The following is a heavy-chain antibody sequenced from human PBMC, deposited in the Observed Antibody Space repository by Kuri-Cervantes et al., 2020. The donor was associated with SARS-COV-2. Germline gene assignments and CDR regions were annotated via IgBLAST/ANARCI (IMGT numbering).Heavy chain of an antibody. CDR2: IYYTGRT. CDR3: ARVGLERGYSGYDSFNGMDV. D-gene: IGHD5-12*01. V-gene: IGHV4-39*01. CDR1: GGSISSSGYY. J-gene: IGHJ6*02. Sequence: SETLSLTCTVSGGSISSSGYYWGWIRQPPGKGLEWIASIYYTGRTYYNPSLRSRVTLSVDTSKSQFSLNLTSVTATDTAVYYCARVGLERGYSGYDSFNGMDVWGQGTTVTVSS.